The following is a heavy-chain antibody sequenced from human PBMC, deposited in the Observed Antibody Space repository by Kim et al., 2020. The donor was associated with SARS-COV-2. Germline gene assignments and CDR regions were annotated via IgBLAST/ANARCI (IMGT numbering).Heavy chain of an antibody. CDR1: GFTFSNAW. CDR3: TTRNVGGATTAEYFQH. Sequence: GGSLRLSCAASGFTFSNAWMSWVRQAPGKGLEWVGRIKSKTDGGTTDYAAPVKGRFTISRDDSKNTLYLQMNSLKTEDTAVYYCTTRNVGGATTAEYFQHWGQGTLVTVSS. D-gene: IGHD3-10*02. V-gene: IGHV3-15*01. J-gene: IGHJ1*01. CDR2: IKSKTDGGTT.